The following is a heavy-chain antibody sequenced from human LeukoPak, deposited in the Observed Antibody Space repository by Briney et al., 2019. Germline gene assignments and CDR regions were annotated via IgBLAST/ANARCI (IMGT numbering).Heavy chain of an antibody. CDR2: ISSSSSTI. Sequence: GGSLRLSCAASGFTFSSYSMNWVRQAPGKGLEWVSYISSSSSTIYYADSVKGRFTISRDNAKNSLYLQMNSLRDEDTAVYYCASEYYDSSGYYHDYWGQGTLVTVSS. CDR1: GFTFSSYS. J-gene: IGHJ4*02. V-gene: IGHV3-48*02. CDR3: ASEYYDSSGYYHDY. D-gene: IGHD3-22*01.